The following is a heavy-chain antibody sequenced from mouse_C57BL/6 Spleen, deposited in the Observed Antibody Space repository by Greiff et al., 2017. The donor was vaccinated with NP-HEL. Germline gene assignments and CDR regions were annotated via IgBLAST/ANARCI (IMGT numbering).Heavy chain of an antibody. CDR1: GFTFSDYY. CDR3: ARERGSLYYFDY. D-gene: IGHD1-1*02. CDR2: INYDGSST. J-gene: IGHJ2*01. Sequence: EVMLVESEGGLVQPGSSMKLSCTASGFTFSDYYMAWVRQVPEKGLEWVANINYDGSSTYYLDSLKSRFIITRDTAKNILYLQMSSLKSEDTATYYCARERGSLYYFDYWGQGTTLTVSS. V-gene: IGHV5-16*01.